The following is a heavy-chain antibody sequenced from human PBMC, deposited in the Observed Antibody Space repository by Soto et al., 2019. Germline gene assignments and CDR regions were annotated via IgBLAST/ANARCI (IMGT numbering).Heavy chain of an antibody. CDR3: ARDYYDSSGYYYEPDAFDI. V-gene: IGHV1-2*04. Sequence: ASVKVSCKASGYTFTGYYMHWVRQAPGQGLEWMGWINPNSGGTNYAQKFQGWVTMTRDTSISTAYMELSRLRSDDTAVYYCARDYYDSSGYYYEPDAFDIWGQGTMVTVSS. CDR2: INPNSGGT. CDR1: GYTFTGYY. D-gene: IGHD3-22*01. J-gene: IGHJ3*02.